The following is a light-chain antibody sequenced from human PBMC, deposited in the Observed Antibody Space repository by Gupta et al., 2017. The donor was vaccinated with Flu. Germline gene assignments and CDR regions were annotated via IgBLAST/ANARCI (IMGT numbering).Light chain of an antibody. V-gene: IGKV1-39*01. CDR1: QTVNFY. Sequence: IQMTQSPSSLSASVGDRVTISCRATQTVNFYLNWYQQRPGKAPQLLLYAASSLQSGVPSRFSGSGSGTDFSLTISNLQPEDSATYYCQQSVTTPHSFGLGTKLEI. CDR2: AAS. J-gene: IGKJ2*03. CDR3: QQSVTTPHS.